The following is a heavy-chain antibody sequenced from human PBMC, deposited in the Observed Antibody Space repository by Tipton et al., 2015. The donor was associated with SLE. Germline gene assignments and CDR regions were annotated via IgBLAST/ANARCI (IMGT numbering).Heavy chain of an antibody. CDR1: GFTFSSYD. J-gene: IGHJ2*01. D-gene: IGHD6-19*01. CDR2: IGTAGDT. V-gene: IGHV3-13*04. Sequence: SLRLSCAASGFTFSSYDMHWVRQATGKGLEWVSAIGTAGDTYYPGSVKGRFTISRENAKSSLYLQMNSLRAGDTAVYYCAGGGIAVAGTYWYFDLWGRGTLVTVSS. CDR3: AGGGIAVAGTYWYFDL.